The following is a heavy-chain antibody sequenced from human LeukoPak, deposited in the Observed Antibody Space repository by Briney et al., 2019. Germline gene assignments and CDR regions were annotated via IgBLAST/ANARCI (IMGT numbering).Heavy chain of an antibody. V-gene: IGHV5-51*01. CDR2: IYPGDSDT. Sequence: GESPKISCKGSGYSFTSYWIGWVRQMPGKGLEWMGIIYPGDSDTRYSPSFQGQVTISADKSISTAYLQWSSLKASDTAMYYCARHPYYYDSSGYPRYGMDVWGQGTTVTVSS. D-gene: IGHD3-22*01. CDR1: GYSFTSYW. CDR3: ARHPYYYDSSGYPRYGMDV. J-gene: IGHJ6*02.